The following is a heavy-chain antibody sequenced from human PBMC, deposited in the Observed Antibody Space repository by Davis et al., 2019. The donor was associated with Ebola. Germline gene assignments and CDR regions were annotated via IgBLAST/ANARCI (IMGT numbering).Heavy chain of an antibody. CDR2: INRDGTTT. Sequence: GESLKISCAASGFIFSNSWMSWVRQGPGEGLVWVSHINRDGTTTNYADSVKGRFTISRDNAKNTLYLQMNSLRAEDTAVYYCARDTIPRGGWFDPWGQGTLVTVSS. CDR3: ARDTIPRGGWFDP. CDR1: GFIFSNSW. V-gene: IGHV3-74*01. D-gene: IGHD3-9*01. J-gene: IGHJ5*02.